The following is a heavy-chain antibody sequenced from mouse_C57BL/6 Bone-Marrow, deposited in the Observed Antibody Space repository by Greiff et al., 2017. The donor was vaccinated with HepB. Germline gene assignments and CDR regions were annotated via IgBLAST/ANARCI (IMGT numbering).Heavy chain of an antibody. CDR2: ISDGGSYT. J-gene: IGHJ1*03. D-gene: IGHD2-3*01. CDR1: GFTFSSYA. V-gene: IGHV5-4*01. CDR3: ARVDDYWYFDV. Sequence: EVHLVESGGGLVKPGGSLKLSCAASGFTFSSYAMSWVRQTPEKRLEWVATISDGGSYTYYPDNVKGRFTISRDNAKHNLYLQMSHLKSEDTAMYYCARVDDYWYFDVCGTGTTVTVSS.